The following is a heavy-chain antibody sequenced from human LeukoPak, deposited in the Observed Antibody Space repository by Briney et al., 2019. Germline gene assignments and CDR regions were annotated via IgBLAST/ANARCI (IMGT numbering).Heavy chain of an antibody. CDR2: ISDNKHYI. V-gene: IGHV3-21*01. CDR3: ARDLILADNGGSSAHDY. D-gene: IGHD2-15*01. Sequence: GGSLRLSCAASGFSFSTYNMNWVRQAPGKGLEWVSSISDNKHYIYYADSVKGRFTVSRDNAKNSLYLQMSGLRAEDTAVYYCARDLILADNGGSSAHDYWGQGTLVTVSS. CDR1: GFSFSTYN. J-gene: IGHJ4*02.